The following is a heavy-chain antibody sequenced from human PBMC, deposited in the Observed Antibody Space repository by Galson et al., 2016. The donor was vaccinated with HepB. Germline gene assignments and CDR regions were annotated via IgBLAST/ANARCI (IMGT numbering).Heavy chain of an antibody. J-gene: IGHJ6*02. D-gene: IGHD3-10*01. CDR2: IIPIFGTI. V-gene: IGHV1-69*06. Sequence: VKVSCKASGGTFSSYAVNWVRQAPGEGLEWMGGIIPIFGTISYAQKFQGGVTITADKSTSTAYMELSSLRSEDTAVYYCARDSPYKIYGSGSFYNEGYYIYYGMDVWGQGTTVTVSS. CDR1: GGTFSSYA. CDR3: ARDSPYKIYGSGSFYNEGYYIYYGMDV.